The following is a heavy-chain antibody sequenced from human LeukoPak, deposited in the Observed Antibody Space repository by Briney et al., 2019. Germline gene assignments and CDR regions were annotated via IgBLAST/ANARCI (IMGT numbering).Heavy chain of an antibody. V-gene: IGHV4-59*07. D-gene: IGHD3-22*01. Sequence: SDTLSLTCTVSGXXXXXYXXSWTRXXXXXXXXXXXXXXXTGSTNYNPSLKSRVTISVATSKNQFSLQLSSVTAADTAVYFCARSLFSYYYDSSAYFPFDYWGQGSLVTVSS. CDR1: GXXXXXYX. J-gene: IGHJ4*02. CDR3: ARSLFSYYYDSSAYFPFDY. CDR2: XXXTGST.